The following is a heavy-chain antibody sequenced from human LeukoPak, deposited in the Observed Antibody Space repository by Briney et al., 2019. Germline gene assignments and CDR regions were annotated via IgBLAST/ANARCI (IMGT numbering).Heavy chain of an antibody. CDR3: ARDYYDSSGYPNHFDY. Sequence: GGSLRLSCAASGFTFSSYDMHWVRQPTGKGLEWVSAIGTAGDTYYSHSVKGRFTISRDNAKNSLYLQMNSLRAEDTAVYYCARDYYDSSGYPNHFDYWGQGTLVTVSS. D-gene: IGHD3-22*01. V-gene: IGHV3-13*01. CDR2: IGTAGDT. CDR1: GFTFSSYD. J-gene: IGHJ4*02.